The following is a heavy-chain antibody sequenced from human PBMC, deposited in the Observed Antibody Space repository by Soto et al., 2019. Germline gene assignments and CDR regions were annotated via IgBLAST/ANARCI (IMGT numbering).Heavy chain of an antibody. CDR2: IIPIFGTA. CDR1: GGTFSSYA. CDR3: ASAELYSSGWYRGWFDP. V-gene: IGHV1-69*13. D-gene: IGHD6-19*01. Sequence: SSVKVSCKASGGTFSSYAISWVRQAPGQGLEWMGGIIPIFGTANYAQKFQGRVTITADESTSTAYMELSSLRSEDTAVYYCASAELYSSGWYRGWFDPWGQGTLVTVSS. J-gene: IGHJ5*02.